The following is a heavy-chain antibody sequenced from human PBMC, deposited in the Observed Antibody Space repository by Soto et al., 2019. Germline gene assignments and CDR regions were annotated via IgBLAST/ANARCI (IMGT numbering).Heavy chain of an antibody. CDR3: ARSRGIAAAATDY. J-gene: IGHJ4*02. CDR2: ISWNSGSI. CDR1: GFTFDDYA. V-gene: IGHV3-9*01. Sequence: EVQLVESGGGLVQPGRSLRLSCAASGFTFDDYAMHWVRQAPGKGLEWVSGISWNSGSIGYADSVKGRFTISRDNAKNSLYLQMNSLRAEDTALYYCARSRGIAAAATDYWGQGTLVTVSS. D-gene: IGHD6-13*01.